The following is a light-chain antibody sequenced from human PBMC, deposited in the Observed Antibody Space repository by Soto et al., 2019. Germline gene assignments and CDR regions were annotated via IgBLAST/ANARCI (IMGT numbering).Light chain of an antibody. V-gene: IGKV1-5*03. CDR1: QSISSW. CDR3: QHYNSYSEA. CDR2: KAS. J-gene: IGKJ1*01. Sequence: DIQMTQSPSTLSASVVDRVTITCRASQSISSWLAWYQQKPGKAPKLLIYKASSLESGVPSRFSGSGSGTEFTLTISSLQPDDFATYYCQHYNSYSEACGQGTKVDI.